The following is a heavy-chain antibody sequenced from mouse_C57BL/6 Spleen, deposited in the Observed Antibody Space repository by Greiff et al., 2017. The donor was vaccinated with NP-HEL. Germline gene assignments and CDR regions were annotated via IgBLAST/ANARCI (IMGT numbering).Heavy chain of an antibody. Sequence: QVQLKESGAELVKPGASVKISCKASGYAFSSYWMNWVKQRPGKGLEWIGQIYPGDGDTNYNGKFKGKATLTADKSSSTAYMQLSSLTSEDSAVYFCARERTAQAYFDYWGQGTTLTVSS. CDR2: IYPGDGDT. CDR3: ARERTAQAYFDY. J-gene: IGHJ2*01. V-gene: IGHV1-80*01. CDR1: GYAFSSYW. D-gene: IGHD3-2*02.